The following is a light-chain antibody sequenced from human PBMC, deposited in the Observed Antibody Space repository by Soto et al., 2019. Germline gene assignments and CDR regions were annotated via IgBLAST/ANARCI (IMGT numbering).Light chain of an antibody. V-gene: IGLV2-14*01. CDR2: DVS. CDR1: SSDVGGYNY. Sequence: QSALTQPASVSGSPGQSITISCTGTSSDVGGYNYVSWYQQHPGKAPKLMIYDVSDRPSGVSSRFSGSKSGNTASLTISGLQAEDEADYYCSSYTSSSTPFYVFGSGTKLTVL. J-gene: IGLJ1*01. CDR3: SSYTSSSTPFYV.